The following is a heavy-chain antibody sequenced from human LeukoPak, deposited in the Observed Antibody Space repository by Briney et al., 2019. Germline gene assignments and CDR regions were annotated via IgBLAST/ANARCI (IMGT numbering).Heavy chain of an antibody. Sequence: GGSLRLSCAASGFTFSSYSMNWVRQAPGKGLEWVGRIKSKTDGGTTDYAAPVKGRFTISRDDSKNALYLQMNSLKTEDTAVYYCTTGSYYDSSGYYYEDLDYWGQGTLVTVSS. CDR2: IKSKTDGGTT. V-gene: IGHV3-15*07. CDR3: TTGSYYDSSGYYYEDLDY. J-gene: IGHJ4*02. CDR1: GFTFSSYS. D-gene: IGHD3-22*01.